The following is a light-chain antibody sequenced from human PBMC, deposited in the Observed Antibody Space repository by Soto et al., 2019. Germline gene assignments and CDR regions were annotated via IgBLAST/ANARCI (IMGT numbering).Light chain of an antibody. V-gene: IGKV1-5*03. J-gene: IGKJ1*01. CDR3: QQYSTYSRT. CDR2: KAS. CDR1: QSINQW. Sequence: DIQMTQSPSTLSASVGDRVTITCRASQSINQWLAWYQQSPGKAPKLLISKASTLESGVPSRFSGSGSGTECTLTISRLQPDDFATYYCQQYSTYSRTFGQGTQVEIK.